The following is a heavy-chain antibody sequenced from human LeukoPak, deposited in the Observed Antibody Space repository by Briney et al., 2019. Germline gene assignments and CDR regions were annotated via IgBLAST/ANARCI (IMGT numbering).Heavy chain of an antibody. CDR3: ARDLRDDYNLVGPGPDY. J-gene: IGHJ4*02. V-gene: IGHV1-18*01. CDR2: ISAYNGNT. CDR1: GYTFTSYG. Sequence: GASVKVSCKASGYTFTSYGISWVRQAPGQGLEWMGWISAYNGNTNYAQKLQGRVTMTTDTSTSTAYMELRSLRSDDTAVYYCARDLRDDYNLVGPGPDYWGQGTLVTVSS. D-gene: IGHD5-24*01.